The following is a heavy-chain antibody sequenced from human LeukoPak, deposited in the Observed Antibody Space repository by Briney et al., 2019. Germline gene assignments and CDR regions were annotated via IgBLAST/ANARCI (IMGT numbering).Heavy chain of an antibody. V-gene: IGHV4-61*02. D-gene: IGHD3-10*01. CDR2: IYTSGST. J-gene: IGHJ4*02. CDR3: ARDPLYGSGSDY. CDR1: GGSISSGSYY. Sequence: SETLSLTCTVSGGSISSGSYYWSWIRQPAGKGLEWIGRIYTSGSTNYNPSLKSRVTISVDTSKNQFSLKLSSVTAADTAVYYCARDPLYGSGSDYWGQGTLVTVSS.